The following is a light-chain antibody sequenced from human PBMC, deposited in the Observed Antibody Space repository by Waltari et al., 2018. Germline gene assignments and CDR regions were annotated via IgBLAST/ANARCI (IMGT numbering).Light chain of an antibody. Sequence: EIVMTQSQATLSVSPGQRAIIPCRASQSVTTNLAWYQQKPGQPPRLLIYGASTRATDIPARFSGSGSGTEFTLTITSLQSEDFAVYYCHQYNDGPPFNFGQGTKLEIK. J-gene: IGKJ2*01. V-gene: IGKV3-15*01. CDR2: GAS. CDR3: HQYNDGPPFN. CDR1: QSVTTN.